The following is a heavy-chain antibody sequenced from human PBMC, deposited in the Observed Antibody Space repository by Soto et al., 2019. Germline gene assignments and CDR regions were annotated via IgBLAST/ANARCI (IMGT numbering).Heavy chain of an antibody. CDR2: IYWDDDK. CDR1: GFSLSTSVVG. J-gene: IGHJ4*02. Sequence: QITLKESGPTLVKPTQTLTLTCTFSGFSLSTSVVGVGWIRQPPGKALEWLALIYWDDDKRYSPSLKIRLTITKDTSTNQLVLTMTNRDPVATATYYCAQSYVDSSCRQWWLDYWGQGTLVTVSS. CDR3: AQSYVDSSCRQWWLDY. V-gene: IGHV2-5*02. D-gene: IGHD2-15*01.